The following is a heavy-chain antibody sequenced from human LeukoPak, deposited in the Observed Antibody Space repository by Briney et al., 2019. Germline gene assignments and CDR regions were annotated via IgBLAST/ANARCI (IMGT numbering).Heavy chain of an antibody. Sequence: SETLSLTCTASGYSISSGDYWGWIRQPPGKGLEWIASIHHSGTTYYTPSLKSRVRISLDPSKNQLSLSLRSVTAADTAVYYCARGWSILRGGDWFDPWGQGTLVTVSS. D-gene: IGHD3-3*02. CDR1: GYSISSGDY. CDR3: ARGWSILRGGDWFDP. CDR2: IHHSGTT. V-gene: IGHV4-38-2*02. J-gene: IGHJ5*02.